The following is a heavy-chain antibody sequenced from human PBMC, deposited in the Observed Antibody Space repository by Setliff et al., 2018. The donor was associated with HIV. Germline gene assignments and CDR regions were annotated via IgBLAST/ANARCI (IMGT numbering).Heavy chain of an antibody. CDR1: GGSISDTNYY. J-gene: IGHJ6*03. V-gene: IGHV4-4*08. D-gene: IGHD2-15*01. CDR3: ARDRGYCSGGSCYSRNYYYYYMDV. Sequence: SETLSLTCTVSGGSISDTNYYWGWIRQPPGKGLEWIGYIYTSGSTNYNPSLKSRVTISVDTSKNQFSLKLSSVTAADTAVYYCARDRGYCSGGSCYSRNYYYYYMDVWGKGTTVTVSS. CDR2: IYTSGST.